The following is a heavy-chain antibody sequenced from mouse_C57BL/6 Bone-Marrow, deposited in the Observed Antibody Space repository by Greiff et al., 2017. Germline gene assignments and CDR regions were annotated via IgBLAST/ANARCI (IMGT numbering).Heavy chain of an antibody. J-gene: IGHJ2*01. CDR1: GYAFTNYL. Sequence: QVQLKQSGAELVRPGTSVKVSCKASGYAFTNYLIEWVKQRPGQGLEWIGVINPGSGGTNYTEKFKGKATLTADKSSSTAYMQLSSLSSEDSAVYFCARWLRHYFDYWGQGTTLTVSA. CDR2: INPGSGGT. CDR3: ARWLRHYFDY. D-gene: IGHD2-2*01. V-gene: IGHV1-54*01.